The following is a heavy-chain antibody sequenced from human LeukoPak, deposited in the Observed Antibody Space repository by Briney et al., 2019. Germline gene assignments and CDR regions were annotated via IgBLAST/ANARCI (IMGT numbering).Heavy chain of an antibody. CDR2: INHSGST. CDR3: ARAVTVSGYYFDY. D-gene: IGHD3-16*01. V-gene: IGHV4-34*01. CDR1: GGSFRGYY. J-gene: IGHJ4*02. Sequence: SETLSLTCAVYGGSFRGYYWSWIRQPPGKGLEWIGEINHSGSTNYNPSLKSRVTISVDTSKNQFSLKLSSVTAADTAVYYCARAVTVSGYYFDYWGQGTLVTVSS.